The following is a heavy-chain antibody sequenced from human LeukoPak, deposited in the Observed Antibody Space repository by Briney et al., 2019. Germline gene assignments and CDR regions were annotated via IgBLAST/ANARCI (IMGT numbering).Heavy chain of an antibody. CDR1: GYSISSGYY. CDR3: ARDVYYDNSGPDF. CDR2: IYHSESP. Sequence: PSETLSLTCTVSGYSISSGYYWGWIRQPPGKGLEWIGTIYHSESPYYNPSLKSRVTISVDTSKNQFSLKLSSVTAADTAVYYCARDVYYDNSGPDFWGQGTLVTVSS. V-gene: IGHV4-38-2*02. J-gene: IGHJ4*02. D-gene: IGHD3-22*01.